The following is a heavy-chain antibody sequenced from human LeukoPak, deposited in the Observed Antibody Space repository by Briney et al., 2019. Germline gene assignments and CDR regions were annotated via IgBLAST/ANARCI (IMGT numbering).Heavy chain of an antibody. V-gene: IGHV3-48*01. Sequence: AGGSLRLSCAASGFTFSSYSMNWVRQAPGKGLEWVSYISSSTIYYADSVKGRFAISRDNSKNTVYLQMDSLRAEDTAVYYCAKSHVTTATGTGRYFDYWGQGTLVTVSS. CDR3: AKSHVTTATGTGRYFDY. CDR1: GFTFSSYS. J-gene: IGHJ4*02. CDR2: ISSSTI. D-gene: IGHD3-9*01.